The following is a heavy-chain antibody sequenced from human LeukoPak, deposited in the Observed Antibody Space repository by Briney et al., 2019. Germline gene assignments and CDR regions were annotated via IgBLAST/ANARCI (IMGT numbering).Heavy chain of an antibody. CDR1: GHTFTTYA. CDR3: ARVPYYYDNNWFDP. Sequence: ASVKVSCKASGHTFTTYAIHWVRQAPGQRLEWMGWINVGNANTKYSQKLRGRVTITRDTSASTAYMELSTLRSEDTAVYYCARVPYYYDNNWFDPWGQGTLVTVSS. V-gene: IGHV1-3*01. CDR2: INVGNANT. J-gene: IGHJ5*02. D-gene: IGHD3-22*01.